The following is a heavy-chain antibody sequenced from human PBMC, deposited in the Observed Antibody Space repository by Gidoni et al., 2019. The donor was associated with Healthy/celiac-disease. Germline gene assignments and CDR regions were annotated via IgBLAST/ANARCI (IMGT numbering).Heavy chain of an antibody. V-gene: IGHV3-30*18. Sequence: QVQLVESGGGVVQPGRSLRLSCAASGFTFSSYGMHWVRQAPGKGLEWVAVISYDGSNKYYADSVKGRFTISRDNSKNTLYLQMNSLRAEDTAVYYCAKELLYCGGDCYSGMDYWGQGTLVTVSS. CDR3: AKELLYCGGDCYSGMDY. CDR2: ISYDGSNK. CDR1: GFTFSSYG. J-gene: IGHJ4*02. D-gene: IGHD2-21*02.